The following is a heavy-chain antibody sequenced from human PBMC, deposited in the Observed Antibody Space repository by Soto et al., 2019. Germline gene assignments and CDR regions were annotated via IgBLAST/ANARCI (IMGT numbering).Heavy chain of an antibody. CDR1: GFAFSSYA. Sequence: GGSLRLSCTASGFAFSSYAMSGVRQAPGKGLEWVSGIRGSGGTTYYADSVKGRFTISRDNSKNTLYLQMNSLRAEDTAVYYCAKDVMGVWFGELLLGPFDYWGQGTLVTVSS. V-gene: IGHV3-23*01. CDR2: IRGSGGTT. J-gene: IGHJ4*02. D-gene: IGHD3-10*01. CDR3: AKDVMGVWFGELLLGPFDY.